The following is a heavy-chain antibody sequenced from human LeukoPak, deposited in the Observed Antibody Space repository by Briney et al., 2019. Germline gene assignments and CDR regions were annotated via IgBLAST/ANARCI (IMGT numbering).Heavy chain of an antibody. CDR2: INSDGSST. V-gene: IGHV3-74*01. D-gene: IGHD6-19*01. J-gene: IGHJ6*02. Sequence: QPGVSLRLSCAASGFTFSSYWMHWVRQAPGKGLVWVSRINSDGSSTSYADSVKGRFTISRDNAKNTLYLQMNSLRAEDTAVYYCARAGFFGSVAVAGYYYYGMDVWGQGTTVTVSS. CDR1: GFTFSSYW. CDR3: ARAGFFGSVAVAGYYYYGMDV.